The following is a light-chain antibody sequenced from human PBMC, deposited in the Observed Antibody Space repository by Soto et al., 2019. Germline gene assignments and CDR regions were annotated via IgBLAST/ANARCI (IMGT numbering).Light chain of an antibody. CDR3: SSYAASNTYVV. J-gene: IGLJ2*01. CDR1: SSDVGGYNY. CDR2: EVT. Sequence: QSVLTQPPSASGSPGQSVTISCTGTSSDVGGYNYVSWYQHHPGKAPKLMIYEVTKRPSGVPDRFSGSKSGNTASLTVSGLQAEDEADYYCSSYAASNTYVVFGGGTKLTVL. V-gene: IGLV2-8*01.